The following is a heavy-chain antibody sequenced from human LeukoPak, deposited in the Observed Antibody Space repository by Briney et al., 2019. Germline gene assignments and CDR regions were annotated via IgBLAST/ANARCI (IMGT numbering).Heavy chain of an antibody. CDR1: GFTFTKYW. D-gene: IGHD4-17*01. CDR3: ARKTTVTTYFDY. J-gene: IGHJ4*02. Sequence: GDSLRLSCAASGFTFTKYWMTWVRQAPGKGLEWVSSISSSSSYIYYADSVKGRFTISRDNAKNSLYLQMNSLRAEDTAVYYCARKTTVTTYFDYWGQGTLVTVSS. V-gene: IGHV3-21*01. CDR2: ISSSSSYI.